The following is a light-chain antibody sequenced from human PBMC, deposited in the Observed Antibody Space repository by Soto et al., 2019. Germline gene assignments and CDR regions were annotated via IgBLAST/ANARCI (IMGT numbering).Light chain of an antibody. Sequence: EVVLTQSPGTLSLSPGERATLSCRASQSVDSSTLAWYQQKPGQAPRLLISGASKRATGTPDRFSGSGSGTDFTLTISRLEPEDFAVFSCQHFDDSLTFGGGTKVEIK. CDR2: GAS. CDR3: QHFDDSLT. V-gene: IGKV3-20*01. CDR1: QSVDSST. J-gene: IGKJ4*01.